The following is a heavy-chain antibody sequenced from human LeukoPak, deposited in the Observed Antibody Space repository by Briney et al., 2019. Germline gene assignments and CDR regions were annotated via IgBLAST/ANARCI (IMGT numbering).Heavy chain of an antibody. CDR1: GFTFNNYA. V-gene: IGHV3-23*01. J-gene: IGHJ4*01. D-gene: IGHD2-21*02. Sequence: GGSLRLSCAASGFTFNNYAMNWVRQAPGKGLEWVSIFSGSDGNSYYADSVKGRSTMSRDNSKSTVYLLLNSLRAEDTAIYYCARDRAEYCGGNCYLGPDYWGQGTLVTVSS. CDR2: FSGSDGNS. CDR3: ARDRAEYCGGNCYLGPDY.